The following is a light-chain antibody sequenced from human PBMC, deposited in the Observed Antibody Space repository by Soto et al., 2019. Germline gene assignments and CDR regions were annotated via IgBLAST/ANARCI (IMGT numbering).Light chain of an antibody. Sequence: QPVLTQSPSASASLGASVKLTCTLSSGHSNYRIAWHQQQPEKGPRYLMKVNRDGSHIKGDGIPDRFSGSSSGAERYLTISSLQSEDEADYYCQTGGTGIVFGGGTKLTVL. CDR3: QTGGTGIV. CDR1: SGHSNYR. V-gene: IGLV4-69*01. J-gene: IGLJ3*02. CDR2: VNRDGSH.